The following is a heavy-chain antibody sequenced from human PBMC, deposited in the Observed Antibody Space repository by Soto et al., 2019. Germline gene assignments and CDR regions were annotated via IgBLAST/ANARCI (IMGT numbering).Heavy chain of an antibody. CDR2: ISGSGDSA. Sequence: VQLLESGGGLVQPGGSLRLSCAVSGFIFRDYAMNWVRQAPGKGLEWVSDISGSGDSARYADSVKGRFTISRDNSRDTLYLHMNSLRVDDTAVYYCGKERRGSGWSVCDFWGQGDLVTVSS. D-gene: IGHD6-19*01. CDR3: GKERRGSGWSVCDF. V-gene: IGHV3-23*01. CDR1: GFIFRDYA. J-gene: IGHJ4*02.